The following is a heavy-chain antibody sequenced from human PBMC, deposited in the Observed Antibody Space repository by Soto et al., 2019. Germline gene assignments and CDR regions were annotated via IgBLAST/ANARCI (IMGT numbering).Heavy chain of an antibody. D-gene: IGHD6-13*01. J-gene: IGHJ3*02. CDR2: ISAYNGNT. CDR3: ARDRIHSSSSDAFDI. V-gene: IGHV1-18*01. CDR1: GYTFTSYG. Sequence: ASVKVSCKASGYTFTSYGISWVRPAPGQGLEWMGWISAYNGNTNYAQKLQGRVTMTTDTSTSTAYMELRSLRSDDTAVYYCARDRIHSSSSDAFDIWGQGTMVTVSS.